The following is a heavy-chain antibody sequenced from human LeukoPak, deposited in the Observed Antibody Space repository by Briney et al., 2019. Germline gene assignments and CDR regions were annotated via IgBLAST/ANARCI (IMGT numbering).Heavy chain of an antibody. J-gene: IGHJ4*02. D-gene: IGHD3-22*01. CDR1: GYTFTSYH. CDR3: ARDSFYDSSGPVDY. CDR2: INPSGGST. V-gene: IGHV1-46*01. Sequence: GASVTVSCKASGYTFTSYHMHWVRQAPGQGLEWLGIINPSGGSTSYAQRFQGRVTMTRDTSTSTVYTELSSLRSEDTAVYYCARDSFYDSSGPVDYWVQGTLVTVSS.